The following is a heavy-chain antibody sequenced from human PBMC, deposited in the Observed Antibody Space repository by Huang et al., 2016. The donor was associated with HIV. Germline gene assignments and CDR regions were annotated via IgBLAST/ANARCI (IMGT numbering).Heavy chain of an antibody. CDR1: GGSFSGYD. V-gene: IGHV4-34*01. CDR3: AREKAADSAWYGVYYFDY. Sequence: QVQLRQWGAGLVKHSETLSLPCAVYGGSFSGYDWTWSRQSPGKGLEWIGGIKNIGKNNYQPSLKSRVTISKDTAKNQFSLQLTSGSAADTGVYFCAREKAADSAWYGVYYFDYWGEGALVTVTS. CDR2: IKNIGKN. D-gene: IGHD6-19*01. J-gene: IGHJ4*02.